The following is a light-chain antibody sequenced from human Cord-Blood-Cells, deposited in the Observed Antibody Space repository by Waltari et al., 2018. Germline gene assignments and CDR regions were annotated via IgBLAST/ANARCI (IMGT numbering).Light chain of an antibody. Sequence: QSALTQPASVSGSPGQSITISCTGTSSDVGGYNYGPWYQQHPGKAPKLMIYDVSKRPSGVSKRFSGSKSGNTASLTISGLQAEDEADYYCSSYTSSSTYVFGTGTKVTVL. CDR1: SSDVGGYNY. J-gene: IGLJ1*01. V-gene: IGLV2-14*01. CDR3: SSYTSSSTYV. CDR2: DVS.